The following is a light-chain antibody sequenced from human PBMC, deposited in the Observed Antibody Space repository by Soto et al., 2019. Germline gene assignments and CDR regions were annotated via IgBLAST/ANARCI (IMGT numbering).Light chain of an antibody. CDR2: GAS. J-gene: IGKJ5*01. CDR1: QSVSTTY. V-gene: IGKV3-20*01. Sequence: DIVLTQSPGTLSLSPGERATLSCRASQSVSTTYLAWYQQKPGQAPRLLTLGASSRGPGIPDRVSGSGSGTGFTLTISRLEPEDFAVYYCQQYGSSPITFGHGTLLESK. CDR3: QQYGSSPIT.